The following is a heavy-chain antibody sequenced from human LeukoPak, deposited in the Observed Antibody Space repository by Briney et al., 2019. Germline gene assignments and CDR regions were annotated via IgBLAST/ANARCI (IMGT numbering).Heavy chain of an antibody. CDR3: ASQTVGAIGPSDY. D-gene: IGHD1-26*01. Sequence: SETLSLTCTVSGGSISSYYWSWIRQPPGKGLEWIGYIYYSGSTNYNPSLKSRVTISVDTPKNQFSLKLSSVTAADTAVYYCASQTVGAIGPSDYWGQGTLVTVSS. J-gene: IGHJ4*02. V-gene: IGHV4-59*01. CDR1: GGSISSYY. CDR2: IYYSGST.